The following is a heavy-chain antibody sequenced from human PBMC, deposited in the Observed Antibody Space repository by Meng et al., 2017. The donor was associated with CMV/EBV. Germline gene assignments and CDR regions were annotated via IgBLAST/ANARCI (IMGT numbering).Heavy chain of an antibody. CDR1: GGTFSSYA. CDR2: ITPILGIA. CDR3: ASTRVVVPAAIFSLRGRRGWFDP. J-gene: IGHJ5*02. V-gene: IGHV1-69*10. D-gene: IGHD2-2*01. Sequence: SVKVSCKASGGTFSSYAISWVRQAPGQGLEWMGGITPILGIANYAQKFQGRVTITADKSTSTAYMELSSLRSEDTAVYYCASTRVVVPAAIFSLRGRRGWFDPWGQGTLVTVSS.